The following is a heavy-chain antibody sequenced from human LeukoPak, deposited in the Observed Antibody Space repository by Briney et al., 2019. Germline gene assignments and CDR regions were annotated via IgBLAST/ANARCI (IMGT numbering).Heavy chain of an antibody. V-gene: IGHV4-34*01. D-gene: IGHD3-22*01. CDR1: GGSFSSYY. Sequence: PSETLSLTCAVYGGSFSSYYWSWIRQPPGKGLEWIGEINHSGSTDYSPSLKSRVTISVDTSKNQFSLKLSSVTAADTAVYYCAFSSAYQQHCGQGTLVTVSS. CDR3: AFSSAYQQH. J-gene: IGHJ1*01. CDR2: INHSGST.